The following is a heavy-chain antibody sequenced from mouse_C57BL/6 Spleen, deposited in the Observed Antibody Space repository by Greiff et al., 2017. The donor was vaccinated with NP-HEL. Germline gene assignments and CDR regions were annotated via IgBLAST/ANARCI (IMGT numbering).Heavy chain of an antibody. CDR2: INPNNGGT. CDR3: ARWGGYDGGAWFAY. CDR1: GYTFTDYN. V-gene: IGHV1-22*01. Sequence: EVQLQQSGPELVKPGASVKMSCKASGYTFTDYNMHWVKQSHGKSLEWIGYINPNNGGTSYNQKFKGKATLTVNKSSSPAYMELRSLTSEDAAVYYCARWGGYDGGAWFAYWGQGTLVTVSA. D-gene: IGHD2-2*01. J-gene: IGHJ3*01.